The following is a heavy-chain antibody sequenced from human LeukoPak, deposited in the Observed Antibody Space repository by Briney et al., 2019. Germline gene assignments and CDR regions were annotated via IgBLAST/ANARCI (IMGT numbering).Heavy chain of an antibody. CDR3: AREFQLLWFGELSFYFDY. V-gene: IGHV4-61*02. J-gene: IGHJ4*02. D-gene: IGHD3-10*01. Sequence: SSETLSLTCTVSGGSISSGSYYWSWIRQPAGKGLEWIGRIYTSGSTNYNPSLKSRVTISVDTSKNQFPLKLSSVTAADTAVYYCAREFQLLWFGELSFYFDYWGQGTLVTVSS. CDR1: GGSISSGSYY. CDR2: IYTSGST.